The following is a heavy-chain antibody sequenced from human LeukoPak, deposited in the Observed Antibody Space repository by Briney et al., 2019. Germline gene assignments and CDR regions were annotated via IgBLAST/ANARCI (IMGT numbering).Heavy chain of an antibody. CDR3: ARERYSYGIYY. Sequence: SETLSLTCTVSGGSVSSGSYYWSWIRQPPGKGLEWIGYIYYSGSTNYNPSLKSRVTISVDTSKNQFSLKLSSVTAADTAVYYCARERYSYGIYYWGQGTLVTVSS. CDR2: IYYSGST. CDR1: GGSVSSGSYY. J-gene: IGHJ4*02. D-gene: IGHD5-18*01. V-gene: IGHV4-61*01.